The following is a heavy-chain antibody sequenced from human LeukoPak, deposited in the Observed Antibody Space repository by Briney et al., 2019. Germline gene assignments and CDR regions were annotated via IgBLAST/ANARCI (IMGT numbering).Heavy chain of an antibody. Sequence: ASVKVSCKASGGTFSSYAISWVRQAPGQGLEWMGGIIPIFGTANYAQKFQGRVTITTDESTSTAYMELSSLRSEDTAVYYCARVWELPTYNWFDPWGQGTPVTVSS. J-gene: IGHJ5*02. D-gene: IGHD1-26*01. CDR3: ARVWELPTYNWFDP. CDR1: GGTFSSYA. V-gene: IGHV1-69*05. CDR2: IIPIFGTA.